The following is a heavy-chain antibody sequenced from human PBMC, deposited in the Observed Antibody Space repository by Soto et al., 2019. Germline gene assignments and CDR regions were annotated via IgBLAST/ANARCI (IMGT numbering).Heavy chain of an antibody. V-gene: IGHV4-39*01. D-gene: IGHD2-2*01. J-gene: IGHJ3*02. CDR1: GGSISSSSYY. Sequence: SETLSLTCTVSGGSISSSSYYWGWIRQPPGKGLEWIGNIYYRGSTYYNPSLKSRVTISVDTSKNQLSLKLSSVTAADTAVYFCASLLGYCSSTSCYFSAFDIWGQGTMVTVSS. CDR3: ASLLGYCSSTSCYFSAFDI. CDR2: IYYRGST.